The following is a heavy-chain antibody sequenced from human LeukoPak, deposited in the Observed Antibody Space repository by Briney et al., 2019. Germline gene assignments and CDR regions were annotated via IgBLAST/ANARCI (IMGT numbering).Heavy chain of an antibody. Sequence: SXYDWGWIRQPRGKGLEWIFNIYYAGTTYYNSSLKSRVSIFDDTSNNCFSLMLSSVTAADTAVYYCARQISDYYYYYIDVWGKGTPVIVSS. V-gene: IGHV4-39*01. J-gene: IGHJ6*03. CDR2: IYYAGTT. CDR3: ARQISDYYYYYIDV. CDR1: SXYD.